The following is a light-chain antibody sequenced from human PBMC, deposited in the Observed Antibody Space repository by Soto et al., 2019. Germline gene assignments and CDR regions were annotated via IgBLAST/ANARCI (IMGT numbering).Light chain of an antibody. CDR1: QSIDTY. J-gene: IGKJ2*01. CDR2: AAS. Sequence: DIQMTQSPSSLSASFGDRVTLTCRASQSIDTYLNWYQQKPGTAPKLLMYAASTLHSGVPSRFSGSGSGTDFTLTISSLHREDFATYFYQQSHSTPYTFVQGTKLEI. CDR3: QQSHSTPYT. V-gene: IGKV1-39*01.